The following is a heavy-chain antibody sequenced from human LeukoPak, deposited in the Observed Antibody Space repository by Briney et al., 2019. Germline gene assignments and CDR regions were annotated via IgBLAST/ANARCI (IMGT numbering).Heavy chain of an antibody. Sequence: VASVKVSCKASGYTFTGYYMHWLRQAPGQGLEWMGWINPNSGGTNYAQKFQGRVTMTRDRSISTAYMELSRLKSDDTAVYYCARDDDPNIMGVISYWGQGTLVTVSS. CDR3: ARDDDPNIMGVISY. D-gene: IGHD3-10*01. J-gene: IGHJ4*02. V-gene: IGHV1-2*02. CDR2: INPNSGGT. CDR1: GYTFTGYY.